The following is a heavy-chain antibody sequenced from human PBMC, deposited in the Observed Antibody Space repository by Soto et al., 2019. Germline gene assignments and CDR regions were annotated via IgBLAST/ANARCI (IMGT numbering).Heavy chain of an antibody. CDR2: IWYDGSNK. CDR3: ARSLLWFGEAGLLDYYYGMDA. V-gene: IGHV3-33*08. CDR1: GFTFSSYG. Sequence: PGGSLRLSCAASGFTFSSYGMHWVRQAPGKGLEWVAVIWYDGSNKYYADSVKGRFTISRDNSKNTLYLQMNSLRAEDTAVYYCARSLLWFGEAGLLDYYYGMDAWGQGTTVTVSS. J-gene: IGHJ6*02. D-gene: IGHD3-10*01.